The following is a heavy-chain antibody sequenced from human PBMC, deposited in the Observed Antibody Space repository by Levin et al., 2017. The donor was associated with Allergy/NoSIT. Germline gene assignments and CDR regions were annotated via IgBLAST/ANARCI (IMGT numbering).Heavy chain of an antibody. Sequence: SLKISCAASGFTFGDYAMHWVRQAPGKGLEWVSGINWNRDKIGYADSVRARFNISRDNAKNSLYLQMNSLGPEDTALYYCAKGLNCGYPNAFDYWGQGTLVTVSS. CDR2: INWNRDKI. V-gene: IGHV3-9*01. CDR1: GFTFGDYA. J-gene: IGHJ4*02. D-gene: IGHD7-27*01. CDR3: AKGLNCGYPNAFDY.